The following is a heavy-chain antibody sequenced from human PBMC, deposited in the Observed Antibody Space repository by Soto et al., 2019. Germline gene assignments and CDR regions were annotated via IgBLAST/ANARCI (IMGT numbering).Heavy chain of an antibody. D-gene: IGHD3-10*01. J-gene: IGHJ4*02. CDR3: ERDWGDGNNVGDY. V-gene: IGHV3-30-3*01. CDR1: GFTFSSYT. CDR2: ISYDGSNK. Sequence: GGSLRLSCAASGFTFSSYTMHWVRQAPGKGLEWVAVISYDGSNKYYADSVKGRFTISRDNSKNTLYLKMNSLRAEDTAVYYCERDWGDGNNVGDYRGQGNVVTVS.